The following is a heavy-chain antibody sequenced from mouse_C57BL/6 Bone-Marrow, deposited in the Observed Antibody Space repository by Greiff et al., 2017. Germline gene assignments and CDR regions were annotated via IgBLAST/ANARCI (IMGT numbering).Heavy chain of an antibody. CDR3: VRHGGYYGSSYRYFDV. D-gene: IGHD1-1*01. CDR2: IRSKSNNYAT. J-gene: IGHJ1*03. CDR1: GFSFNTYA. V-gene: IGHV10-1*01. Sequence: DVMLVESGGGLVQPKGSLKLSCAASGFSFNTYAMNWVRQAPGTGLEWVARIRSKSNNYATYYADSVKDRFTISRDDSESMLYLQMNNLKTEDTAMYYCVRHGGYYGSSYRYFDVWGTGTTVTVSS.